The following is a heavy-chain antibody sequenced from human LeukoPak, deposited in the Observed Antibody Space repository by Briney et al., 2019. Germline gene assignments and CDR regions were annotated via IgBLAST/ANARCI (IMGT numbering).Heavy chain of an antibody. J-gene: IGHJ4*02. CDR1: GFTFSSYA. V-gene: IGHV3-23*01. D-gene: IGHD5-18*01. Sequence: PGGSLRLSCAASGFTFSSYAMSWVRQAPGKGLEWVSAISGSGGSTYYADSVKGRFTISRDNSKNALYLQMNSLRAEDTAVYYCAKSPLVRLPCRYFDYWGQGTLVTVSS. CDR2: ISGSGGST. CDR3: AKSPLVRLPCRYFDY.